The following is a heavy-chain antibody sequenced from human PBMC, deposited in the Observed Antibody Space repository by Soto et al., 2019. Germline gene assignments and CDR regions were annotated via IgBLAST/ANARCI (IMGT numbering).Heavy chain of an antibody. J-gene: IGHJ4*02. V-gene: IGHV3-23*01. Sequence: GSLRLSCAASGFPFSSYAMSWVRQAPGKGLEWVSAISGSGGSTYYADSVKGRFTISRDNSKNTLYLQMNSLRAEDTAVYYCAKVRIGQQLFTFDYWGQGTLVTVSS. CDR3: AKVRIGQQLFTFDY. CDR2: ISGSGGST. D-gene: IGHD6-13*01. CDR1: GFPFSSYA.